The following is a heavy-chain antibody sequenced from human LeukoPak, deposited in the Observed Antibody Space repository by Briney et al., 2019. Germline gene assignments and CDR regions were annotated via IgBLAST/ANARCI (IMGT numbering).Heavy chain of an antibody. CDR1: GGTFSSYA. V-gene: IGHV1-69*13. CDR2: IIPIFGTA. Sequence: SVKVSCKASGGTFSSYAISWVRQAPGQGLERMGGIIPIFGTANYAQKFQGRVTITADESTSTAYMELSSLRSEDTAVYYCASIGYGSGSYYYYGMDVWGQGTTVTVSS. CDR3: ASIGYGSGSYYYYGMDV. J-gene: IGHJ6*02. D-gene: IGHD3-10*01.